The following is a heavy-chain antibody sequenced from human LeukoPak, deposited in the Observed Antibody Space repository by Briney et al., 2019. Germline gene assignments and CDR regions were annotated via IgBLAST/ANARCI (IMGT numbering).Heavy chain of an antibody. CDR1: GFTLSNYA. CDR2: ISGSGGST. J-gene: IGHJ4*02. D-gene: IGHD3-22*01. CDR3: AKHRFESGGYHSTD. Sequence: GGSLRLSCAASGFTLSNYAMSWVRQAPGKGLEWVSGISGSGGSTYYADSVKGRFTISRDNSKNTLYLQMNSLRDEDTAVYYCAKHRFESGGYHSTDWGQGTLVTISS. V-gene: IGHV3-23*01.